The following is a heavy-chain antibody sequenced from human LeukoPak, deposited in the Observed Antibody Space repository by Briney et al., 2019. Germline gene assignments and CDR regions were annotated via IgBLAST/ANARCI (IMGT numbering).Heavy chain of an antibody. D-gene: IGHD6-6*01. V-gene: IGHV4-39*01. J-gene: IGHJ4*02. Sequence: SETLSLTCTVSGGSISSSSYYWGWIRQPPGKGLEWIGSIYYSGSTYYNPSLKSRVTISVDTSKNQFSLKLSSVTAADTAVYYCARQSGSSPGLDYWGQGTLVTVSS. CDR2: IYYSGST. CDR1: GGSISSSSYY. CDR3: ARQSGSSPGLDY.